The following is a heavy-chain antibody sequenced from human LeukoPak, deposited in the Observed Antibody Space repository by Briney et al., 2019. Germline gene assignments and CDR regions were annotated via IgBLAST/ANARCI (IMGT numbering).Heavy chain of an antibody. CDR3: ARHIPRGSSNWFDP. Sequence: SETLSLTCTVSGGSISSSSYYWGWIRQPPGKGLEWIGSIYYSGSTYYNPSLKSRVTISVDTSKNQSSLKLSSVTAADTAVYYCARHIPRGSSNWFDPWGQGTQVTVSS. CDR1: GGSISSSSYY. CDR2: IYYSGST. J-gene: IGHJ5*02. D-gene: IGHD6-6*01. V-gene: IGHV4-39*01.